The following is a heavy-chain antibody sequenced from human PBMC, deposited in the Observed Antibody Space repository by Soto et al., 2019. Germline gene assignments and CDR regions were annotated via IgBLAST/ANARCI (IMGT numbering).Heavy chain of an antibody. CDR3: ARLGAYYQSLDP. CDR2: VSNTATT. Sequence: TSETLSLTCTVSGGSINHYYWAWIRQSPGGGLESIGYVSNTATTTYNPSLKNRVTISVDASKSQFYLKLRSVTAADTAVYYCARLGAYYQSLDPWGPGTLVTVSS. D-gene: IGHD2-21*01. V-gene: IGHV4-59*01. CDR1: GGSINHYY. J-gene: IGHJ5*02.